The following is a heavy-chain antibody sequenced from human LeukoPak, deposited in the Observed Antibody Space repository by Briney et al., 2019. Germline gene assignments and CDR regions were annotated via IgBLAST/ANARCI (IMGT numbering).Heavy chain of an antibody. Sequence: SVKVSCKASGGTFSSYAISWVRQAPGQGLEWMGRIIPIFGTASYAQKFQGRVTITTDESTSTAYMELSSLRSEDTAVYYCARSEVTTLKYYMDVWGKGTTVTVSS. CDR1: GGTFSSYA. CDR3: ARSEVTTLKYYMDV. V-gene: IGHV1-69*05. J-gene: IGHJ6*03. D-gene: IGHD4-11*01. CDR2: IIPIFGTA.